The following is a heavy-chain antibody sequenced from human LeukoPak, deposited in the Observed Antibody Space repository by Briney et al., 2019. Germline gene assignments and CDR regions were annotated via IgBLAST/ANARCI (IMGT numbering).Heavy chain of an antibody. V-gene: IGHV1-24*01. CDR3: ATAARGWGYDSSGYYHFAY. Sequence: ASVKVSCKVSGYTLTELSMHWVRQAPGKGLEWMGGFDPEDGETIYAQKFQGRVTMTEDTSTDTAYMELSSLRSEDTAVYYCATAARGWGYDSSGYYHFAYWGQGTLVTVSS. J-gene: IGHJ4*02. CDR2: FDPEDGET. CDR1: GYTLTELS. D-gene: IGHD3-22*01.